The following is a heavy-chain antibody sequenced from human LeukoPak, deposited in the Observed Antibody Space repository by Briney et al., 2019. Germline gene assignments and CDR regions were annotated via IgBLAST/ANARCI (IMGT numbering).Heavy chain of an antibody. CDR2: IYYSGST. J-gene: IGHJ4*02. D-gene: IGHD3-22*01. V-gene: IGHV4-59*01. CDR3: ATYSSGSNFDY. Sequence: PSETLSLTCTVSGGSISSYYWSWIRQPPGKGLEWIGYIYYSGSTNYNPSLKSRVTISVDTSKNQFSLKLSSVTAADTAVYYCATYSSGSNFDYWGQGTLVTVSS. CDR1: GGSISSYY.